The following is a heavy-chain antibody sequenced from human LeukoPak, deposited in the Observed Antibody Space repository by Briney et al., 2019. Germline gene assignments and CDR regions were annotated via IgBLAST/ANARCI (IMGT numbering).Heavy chain of an antibody. Sequence: ASVKVSCKASGYTFTTHGITWVRQAPGQGLEWVGWIGPYNGATSYARHLQGRVTLTADTSTSTAYMDLTSLESRDTAVYYCARENFFCDDVSGGVRCHSGGAYGLDVWGQGTTVTVSS. D-gene: IGHD2-15*01. CDR2: IGPYNGAT. V-gene: IGHV1-18*01. CDR3: ARENFFCDDVSGGVRCHSGGAYGLDV. CDR1: GYTFTTHG. J-gene: IGHJ6*02.